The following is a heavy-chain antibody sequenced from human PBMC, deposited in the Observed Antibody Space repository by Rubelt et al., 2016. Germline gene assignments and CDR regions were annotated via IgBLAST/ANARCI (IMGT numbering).Heavy chain of an antibody. Sequence: GSTNYNPSLKSRVTISVDTSKNQFSLKLSSVTAADTAVYYCARHRIGYCSSTSCSPGWFDPWGQGTLVTVSS. CDR2: GST. CDR3: ARHRIGYCSSTSCSPGWFDP. J-gene: IGHJ5*02. D-gene: IGHD2-2*03. V-gene: IGHV4-34*01.